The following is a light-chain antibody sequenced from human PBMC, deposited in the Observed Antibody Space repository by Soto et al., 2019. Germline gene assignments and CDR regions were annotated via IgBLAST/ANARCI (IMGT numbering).Light chain of an antibody. CDR2: YAS. CDR3: QHYSNWPPT. V-gene: IGKV3-15*01. Sequence: EVVMTQSPATLSVSPGERVTLSCGASESVHRSLAWYDQKPGQGPSLLIYYASTRATGVPDRFTGSGSGTEFTLTISSLQSEDFGVYHCQHYSNWPPTFGPGTKVEIK. CDR1: ESVHRS. J-gene: IGKJ3*01.